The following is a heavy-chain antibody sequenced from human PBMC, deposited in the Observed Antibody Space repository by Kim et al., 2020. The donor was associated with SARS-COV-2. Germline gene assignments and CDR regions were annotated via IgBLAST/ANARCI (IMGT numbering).Heavy chain of an antibody. CDR2: IIGSGTTI. D-gene: IGHD5-18*01. Sequence: GGSLRLSCAASGFTFSSYEMNWVRQAPGKGLEWVSYIIGSGTTIYYADSLRGRFTISRDNDKNSLYLQMNSLRAEDTAVYYCARGRNYSPFDYWGQGTL. CDR1: GFTFSSYE. CDR3: ARGRNYSPFDY. V-gene: IGHV3-48*03. J-gene: IGHJ4*02.